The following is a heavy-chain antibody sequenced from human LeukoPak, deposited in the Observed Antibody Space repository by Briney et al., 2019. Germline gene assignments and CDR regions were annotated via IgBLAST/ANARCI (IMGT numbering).Heavy chain of an antibody. CDR3: ARVDGYCSSTSCPNPRYYYGMDV. J-gene: IGHJ6*04. CDR1: GFTFSSYG. D-gene: IGHD2-2*01. CDR2: IWYDGSNK. V-gene: IGHV3-33*01. Sequence: GGSLRLSCAASGFTFSSYGMHWVRQAPGKGVEWVAVIWYDGSNKYYEDSVKGRFTISRDNSKNTLYLQMNSLRAEDTAVYYCARVDGYCSSTSCPNPRYYYGMDVWGKGTTVTVSS.